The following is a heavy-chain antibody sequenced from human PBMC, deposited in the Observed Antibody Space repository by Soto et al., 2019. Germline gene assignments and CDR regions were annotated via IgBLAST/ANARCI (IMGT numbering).Heavy chain of an antibody. Sequence: QVHLEQSGPAVRKPGASVRVSCKASGYTFTDFGITWVRRAPGQGLACLGWISGQGTKTYYAKKFQGRVTMTTDTSTTTASMDLRSLKSDDTAVYYCARDRSQAWSGGAASWGPGTLLTVSS. V-gene: IGHV1-18*01. CDR1: GYTFTDFG. D-gene: IGHD3-16*01. J-gene: IGHJ5*02. CDR2: ISGQGTKT. CDR3: ARDRSQAWSGGAAS.